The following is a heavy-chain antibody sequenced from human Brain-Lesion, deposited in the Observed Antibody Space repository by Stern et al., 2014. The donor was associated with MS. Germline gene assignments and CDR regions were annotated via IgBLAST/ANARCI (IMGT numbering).Heavy chain of an antibody. V-gene: IGHV3-9*01. J-gene: IGHJ4*02. Sequence: EVHLVESGGDLVQPGRSLRLSCAAFGFTFDDYAMHWVRQAPGKGLEWVAGISWNSGTTCYADSVKGRFTTSRDNAYSSMYLQMNSLRPEDTALYYCARDITGSSAYFAYWGQGTLVTVSS. CDR2: ISWNSGTT. CDR3: ARDITGSSAYFAY. D-gene: IGHD1-14*01. CDR1: GFTFDDYA.